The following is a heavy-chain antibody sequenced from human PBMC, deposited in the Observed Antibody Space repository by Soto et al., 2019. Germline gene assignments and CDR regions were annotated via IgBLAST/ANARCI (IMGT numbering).Heavy chain of an antibody. V-gene: IGHV3-21*06. CDR2: ISSTTNYI. CDR1: GFIFTRSS. Sequence: PGGSLRLSCAASGFIFTRSSMNWVRHAPGKGLEWFSAISSTTNYIYYGDSMKVRFTISRDNAKNSLYLEMNSLRAEDTAVYYCARESEDLTSNFDYWCQGTLVTVSS. CDR3: ARESEDLTSNFDY. J-gene: IGHJ4*02.